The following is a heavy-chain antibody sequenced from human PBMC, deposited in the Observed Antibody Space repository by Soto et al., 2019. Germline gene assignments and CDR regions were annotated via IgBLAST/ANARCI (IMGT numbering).Heavy chain of an antibody. CDR3: ARVSNDYSGNGAFDY. Sequence: QVQLQESGPGLVNPSETLSLTCTVSGGSISSYYWIWIRQPPGRGLEWIGYIYYTGSAHYNPSLKSRVTISVDTSKNQFSLTLSSVTAADTAVYYCARVSNDYSGNGAFDYWGQGTLVTVSS. V-gene: IGHV4-59*12. CDR1: GGSISSYY. J-gene: IGHJ4*02. D-gene: IGHD4-4*01. CDR2: IYYTGSA.